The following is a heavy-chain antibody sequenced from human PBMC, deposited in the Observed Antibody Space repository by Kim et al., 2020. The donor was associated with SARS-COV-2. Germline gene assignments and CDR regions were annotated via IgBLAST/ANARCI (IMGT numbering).Heavy chain of an antibody. V-gene: IGHV4-59*01. J-gene: IGHJ4*02. CDR3: ARVPMVRGFTYYFDY. Sequence: PSLKSRVTISVDTSKNQFSLKLSSVTAADTAVYYCARVPMVRGFTYYFDYWGQGTLVTVSS. D-gene: IGHD3-10*01.